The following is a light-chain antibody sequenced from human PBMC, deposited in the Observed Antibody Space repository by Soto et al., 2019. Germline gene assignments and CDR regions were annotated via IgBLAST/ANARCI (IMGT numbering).Light chain of an antibody. Sequence: EIVLTQSPGTLSLSPGERATLSCRASQSVSSSYLAWYQQKPGQAPRLLIYGASSRATGIPDRFSGSGSGTDFTLTISRLEPRDFAVYYWQQYGSSPLTFGGGTKVDIK. CDR1: QSVSSSY. J-gene: IGKJ4*01. CDR2: GAS. V-gene: IGKV3-20*01. CDR3: QQYGSSPLT.